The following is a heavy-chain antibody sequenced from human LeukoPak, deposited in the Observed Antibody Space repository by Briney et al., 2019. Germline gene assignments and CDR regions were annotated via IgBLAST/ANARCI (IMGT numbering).Heavy chain of an antibody. CDR1: GYTFTDYY. V-gene: IGHV1-69-2*01. CDR2: VDPEDGET. CDR3: ATDPGGVVVAATLSP. J-gene: IGHJ5*02. D-gene: IGHD2-15*01. Sequence: ASVKISCKVSGYTFTDYYMHWVQQAPGKGLEWMGLVDPEDGETIYAERFQGRVTITADTSTDTAYMELSSLRSEDTAVYYCATDPGGVVVAATLSPWGQGTLVTVYS.